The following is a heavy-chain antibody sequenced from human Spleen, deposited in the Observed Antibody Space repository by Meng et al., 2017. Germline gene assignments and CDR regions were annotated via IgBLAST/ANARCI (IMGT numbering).Heavy chain of an antibody. Sequence: ASVKVSCKASGYTFPDYWLHWVRRAPGQGLEWLGRINPKSGDTHYAQRFQGRVTMTGDTSISTAYMELNSLRAEDTAVSYCARDSDPVVVPAAAAGERAFDIWGQGTMVTVSS. V-gene: IGHV1-2*06. J-gene: IGHJ3*02. D-gene: IGHD2-2*01. CDR1: GYTFPDYW. CDR3: ARDSDPVVVPAAAAGERAFDI. CDR2: INPKSGDT.